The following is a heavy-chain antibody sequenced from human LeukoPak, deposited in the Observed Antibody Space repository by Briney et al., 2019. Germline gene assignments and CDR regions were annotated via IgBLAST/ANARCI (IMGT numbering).Heavy chain of an antibody. CDR1: GFTFGDYA. J-gene: IGHJ4*02. D-gene: IGHD5-12*01. CDR3: AKGIHSGYDYPFDY. V-gene: IGHV3-49*03. CDR2: IRSKAYGGTT. Sequence: PGGSLRLSCTASGFTFGDYAMSWFRQAPGKGLEWVGFIRSKAYGGTTEYAASVKGRFTISRDDSKSIAHLQMNSLKTEDTAVYYCAKGIHSGYDYPFDYWGQGNLVTVSS.